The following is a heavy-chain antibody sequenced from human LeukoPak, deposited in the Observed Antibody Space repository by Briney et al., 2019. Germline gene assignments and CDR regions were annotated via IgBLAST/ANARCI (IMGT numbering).Heavy chain of an antibody. D-gene: IGHD3-10*01. CDR3: ARSEVSGYYYGSGSYHNWFDP. J-gene: IGHJ5*02. Sequence: PSETLSLTCTVSGGSISSGGYYWSWIRQHPGTGLEWIGYIYYSGSTYYNPSLKSRVTISVDTSKNQFSLKLSSVTAADTAVYYCARSEVSGYYYGSGSYHNWFDPWGQGTLVTVSS. CDR1: GGSISSGGYY. V-gene: IGHV4-31*03. CDR2: IYYSGST.